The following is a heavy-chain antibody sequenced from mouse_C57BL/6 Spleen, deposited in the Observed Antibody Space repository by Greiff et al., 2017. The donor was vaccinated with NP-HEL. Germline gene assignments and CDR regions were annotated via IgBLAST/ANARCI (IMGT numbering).Heavy chain of an antibody. CDR1: GFSLTSYG. V-gene: IGHV2-3*01. CDR3: AKWMDFTTVPEEAMDY. Sequence: QVQLKESGPGLVAPSQSLSITCTVSGFSLTSYGVSWVRQPPGKGLEWLGVIWGDGSTNYHSALISRLSISKDNSKSQVFLKLNCLQTDDTATYYCAKWMDFTTVPEEAMDYWGQGTSVTVSS. D-gene: IGHD1-1*01. CDR2: IWGDGST. J-gene: IGHJ4*01.